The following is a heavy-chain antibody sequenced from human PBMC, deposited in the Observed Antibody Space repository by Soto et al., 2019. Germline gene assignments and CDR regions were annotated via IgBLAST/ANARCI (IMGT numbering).Heavy chain of an antibody. V-gene: IGHV1-69*13. Sequence: GASVKVSCKASGGTFSSYAISWVRQAPGQGLEWMGGIIPIFGTANYAQKFQGRVTITADESTSTAYMELSSLRSEDTAVYYCAVGGSGLDGDYSYYYGMDVWGQGTTVTVSS. J-gene: IGHJ6*02. CDR3: AVGGSGLDGDYSYYYGMDV. CDR1: GGTFSSYA. CDR2: IIPIFGTA. D-gene: IGHD4-17*01.